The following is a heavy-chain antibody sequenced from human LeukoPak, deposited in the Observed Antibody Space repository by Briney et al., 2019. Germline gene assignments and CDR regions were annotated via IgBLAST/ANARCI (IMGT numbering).Heavy chain of an antibody. J-gene: IGHJ3*02. V-gene: IGHV1-8*03. CDR2: MNPNSGNT. CDR3: ARGSRITGTYAFDI. D-gene: IGHD1-20*01. CDR1: GYTFTSYD. Sequence: GASVKVSCKASGYTFTSYDINWVRQATGRGLEWMGWMNPNSGNTGYAQKFQGRVTITRNTSISTAYMGLSSLRSEDTAVYYCARGSRITGTYAFDIWGQGTMVTVSS.